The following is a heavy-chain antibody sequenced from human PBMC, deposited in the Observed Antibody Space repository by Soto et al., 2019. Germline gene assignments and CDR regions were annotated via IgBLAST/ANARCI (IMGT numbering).Heavy chain of an antibody. CDR1: GGSISSINNHFSNHY. D-gene: IGHD3-22*01. CDR2: ISNSGST. V-gene: IGHV4-61*05. CDR3: ARGSYYYDSSGYYYVGDFDY. Sequence: SQTLSLTCTVSGGSISSINNHFSNHYCSWIRLSTGKGLEWIGDISNSGSTNYNPSLKSRVTISVDTSKNQFSLKLSSVTAADTAVYYCARGSYYYDSSGYYYVGDFDYWGQGTLVTVSS. J-gene: IGHJ4*02.